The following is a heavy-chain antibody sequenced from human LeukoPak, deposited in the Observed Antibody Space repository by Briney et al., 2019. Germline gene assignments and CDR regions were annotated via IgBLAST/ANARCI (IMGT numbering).Heavy chain of an antibody. V-gene: IGHV1-46*01. CDR2: INPSGGST. J-gene: IGHJ6*02. Sequence: EASVKVSCKASGYTFTSYYMHWVRQAPGQGLEWMGIINPSGGSTSYAQKFQGRVTMTRDTSTSTVYMELSSLRSEDTAVYYCARTNLEWLYYYYGMDVWGQGTTVTVSS. CDR3: ARTNLEWLYYYYGMDV. CDR1: GYTFTSYY. D-gene: IGHD3-3*01.